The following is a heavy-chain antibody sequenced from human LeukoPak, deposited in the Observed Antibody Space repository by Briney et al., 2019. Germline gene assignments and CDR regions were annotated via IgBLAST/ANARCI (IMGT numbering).Heavy chain of an antibody. D-gene: IGHD1-14*01. CDR2: ISSNGGST. J-gene: IGHJ4*02. V-gene: IGHV3-64*01. Sequence: GGSLRLSCAASGFTFSSYAMHWVRQAPGKGLEYVSAISSNGGSTYYANSVKGRFTISRDNSKNTLYLQMGSLRAEDMAVYYCARGPLEPRVYFDYWGQGTLVTVSS. CDR1: GFTFSSYA. CDR3: ARGPLEPRVYFDY.